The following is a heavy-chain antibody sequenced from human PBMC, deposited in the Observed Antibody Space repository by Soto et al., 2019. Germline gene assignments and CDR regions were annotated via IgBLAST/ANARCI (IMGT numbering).Heavy chain of an antibody. J-gene: IGHJ4*02. CDR1: GYTFTSYA. CDR2: ISAYNGNT. Sequence: ASVKVSCKASGYTFTSYAISWVRQAPGQGLEWMGWISAYNGNTNYAQKLQGRVTMTTDTSTTTAYMELRSLRSDDTAVYYCATQTANFYGSGSYYLPLDYWGQGTLVTVSS. V-gene: IGHV1-18*01. CDR3: ATQTANFYGSGSYYLPLDY. D-gene: IGHD3-10*01.